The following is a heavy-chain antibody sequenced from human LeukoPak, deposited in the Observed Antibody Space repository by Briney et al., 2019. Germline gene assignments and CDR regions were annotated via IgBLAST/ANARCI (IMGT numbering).Heavy chain of an antibody. D-gene: IGHD2-2*01. J-gene: IGHJ3*01. V-gene: IGHV4-4*07. Sequence: SETLSLTCTVSGGSISSYYWSWIRQSAGKGLEWIGHVYSTGNTKYNPSLKSRVTISADTSKNQISLRLRSVTAADTAMFYCARDGDAVSAAIAGAFDLWGRGTMVTVSS. CDR2: VYSTGNT. CDR3: ARDGDAVSAAIAGAFDL. CDR1: GGSISSYY.